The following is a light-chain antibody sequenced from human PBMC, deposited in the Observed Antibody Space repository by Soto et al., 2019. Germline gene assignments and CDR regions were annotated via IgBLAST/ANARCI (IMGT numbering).Light chain of an antibody. J-gene: IGLJ1*01. CDR1: SGDVGGYNS. CDR2: EVN. V-gene: IGLV2-8*01. Sequence: QSELTQPPSASGSPGQSVTVSRTGTSGDVGGYNSVSWYQHHPGKAPKLMIYEVNKRPSGVPDRFSGSKSGNTASLTVSGLQAEDEADYYCSSYAGSNTFVFGTGTKVTVL. CDR3: SSYAGSNTFV.